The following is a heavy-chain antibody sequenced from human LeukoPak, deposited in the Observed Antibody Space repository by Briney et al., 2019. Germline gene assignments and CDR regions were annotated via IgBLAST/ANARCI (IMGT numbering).Heavy chain of an antibody. D-gene: IGHD6-13*01. Sequence: SVKVSCKASGGTFSSYAISWVRQAPGQGLEWMGGIIPIFGTANYAQKFQGRVTITADESTSTAYMELSSLRSEDTAVYYCARDLSGDSSSWFRGSDPYYYYGMDVWGQGTTVTVSS. V-gene: IGHV1-69*13. J-gene: IGHJ6*02. CDR2: IIPIFGTA. CDR1: GGTFSSYA. CDR3: ARDLSGDSSSWFRGSDPYYYYGMDV.